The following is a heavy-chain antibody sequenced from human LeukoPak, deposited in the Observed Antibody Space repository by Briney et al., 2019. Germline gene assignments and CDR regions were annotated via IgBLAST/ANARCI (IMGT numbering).Heavy chain of an antibody. CDR3: VRGGNMAAAGIHYYYYYYMDV. CDR1: GGSISSHF. J-gene: IGHJ6*03. Sequence: SETLSLTCTVSGGSISSHFLSWVRQPPGKGLEWIGYIYYSGSTNYNPSLKNRVTISVDASKNQFSLRLSSVTAADTAVYYCVRGGNMAAAGIHYYYYYYMDVWGKGTTVTVSS. CDR2: IYYSGST. D-gene: IGHD6-13*01. V-gene: IGHV4-59*11.